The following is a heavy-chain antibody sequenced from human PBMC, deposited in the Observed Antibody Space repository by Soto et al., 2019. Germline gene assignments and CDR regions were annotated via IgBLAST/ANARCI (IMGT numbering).Heavy chain of an antibody. D-gene: IGHD6-13*01. CDR1: GFTFSSYG. Sequence: QVQLVESGGGVVQPGRSLRLSCAASGFTFSSYGMHWVRQAPGKGLEWVAVISYDGSNKYYADSVKGRFTISRDNSKNTLYLQMTSLRAEDTAVYYCANDQSAAAGTEDHGMDVWGQGTTVTVSS. CDR2: ISYDGSNK. J-gene: IGHJ6*02. CDR3: ANDQSAAAGTEDHGMDV. V-gene: IGHV3-30*18.